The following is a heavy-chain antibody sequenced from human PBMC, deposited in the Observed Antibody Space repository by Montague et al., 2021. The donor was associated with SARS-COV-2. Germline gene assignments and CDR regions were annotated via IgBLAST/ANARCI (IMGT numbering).Heavy chain of an antibody. CDR2: VFYSGDT. CDR1: GGSLSNYY. V-gene: IGHV4-59*12. D-gene: IGHD2-15*01. CDR3: ARGDYCVDNKCYSGVGRS. J-gene: IGHJ5*02. Sequence: SETLSLTCSVSGGSLSNYYCTWIRQSPGGSLEWIGYVFYSGDTSYNPSLRSQVAIALDTSNNHFSLKLTSVTGADTATYFCARGDYCVDNKCYSGVGRSWGRGILVAVSS.